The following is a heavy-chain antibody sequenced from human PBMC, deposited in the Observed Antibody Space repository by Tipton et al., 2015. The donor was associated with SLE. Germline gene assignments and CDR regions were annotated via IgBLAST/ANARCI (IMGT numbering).Heavy chain of an antibody. D-gene: IGHD3-3*01. J-gene: IGHJ3*02. CDR1: GGSFSGYY. CDR2: INHSGST. V-gene: IGHV4-34*01. CDR3: ARVLWSSDAFDI. Sequence: TLSLTCAVYGGSFSGYYWSWIRQPPGKGLEWIGEINHSGSTNYNPSLKSRVTISVDTSKNQFSLKLSSVTPEDTAVYYCARVLWSSDAFDIWGQGTMVTVSS.